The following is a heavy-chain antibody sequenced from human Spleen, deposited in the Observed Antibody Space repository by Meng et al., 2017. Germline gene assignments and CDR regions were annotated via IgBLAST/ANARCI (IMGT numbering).Heavy chain of an antibody. CDR1: GFTFSSYA. Sequence: GESLKISCAASGFTFSSYAMHWVRQAPGKGLEWVAVISYDGSNKYYADSVKGRFTISRDNSKNTLYLQMNSLRAEDTAVYYCARVGWVVAADDYWGQG. CDR3: ARVGWVVAADDY. V-gene: IGHV3-30*04. CDR2: ISYDGSNK. J-gene: IGHJ4*02. D-gene: IGHD2-15*01.